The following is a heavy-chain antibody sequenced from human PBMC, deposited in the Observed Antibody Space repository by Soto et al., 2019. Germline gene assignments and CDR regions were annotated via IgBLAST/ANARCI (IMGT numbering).Heavy chain of an antibody. D-gene: IGHD5-12*01. J-gene: IGHJ4*02. Sequence: QVQLQQWGAGLLKPSETLALNCAVNGGSLSDYYLSWIRKPPGKGLERIGEIKAGGRTNYSPSITSRAIISSYRANNQLSERLYSVTGADTGVYYCSRGQEGEVATHWDQGHLVIVTS. CDR1: GGSLSDYY. V-gene: IGHV4-34*01. CDR3: SRGQEGEVATH. CDR2: IKAGGRT.